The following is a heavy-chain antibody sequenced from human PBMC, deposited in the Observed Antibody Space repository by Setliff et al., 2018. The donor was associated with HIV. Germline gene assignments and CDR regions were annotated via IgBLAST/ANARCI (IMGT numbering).Heavy chain of an antibody. CDR3: ARNPQPTGTPDYYYYYYMDV. CDR1: GYTFTNYA. V-gene: IGHV1-3*01. J-gene: IGHJ6*03. D-gene: IGHD1-1*01. CDR2: INAGNGDT. Sequence: GASVKVSCKASGYTFTNYAMHWVRQAPGQRLEWMGWINAGNGDTKYSQKFQGRVTFTWDTSASTAYMELSSLRSEDTAVYYCARNPQPTGTPDYYYYYYMDVWGKGTTVTVSS.